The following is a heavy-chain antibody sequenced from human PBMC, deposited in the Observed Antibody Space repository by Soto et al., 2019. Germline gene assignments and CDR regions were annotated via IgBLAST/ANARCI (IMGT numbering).Heavy chain of an antibody. CDR2: IYYTGST. CDR1: GDSINNDDHY. J-gene: IGHJ6*02. Sequence: QVQLQESGPGLVKPSQTLSLTCTVSGDSINNDDHYWSWIRQHPGKGLEWIGYIYYTGSTYYNPSLERRLSRSLHKSKNQFSLNLTSVTAADTAVYYCARAAYGGGDCDGGEYYGIDVWGQGTTVAV. CDR3: ARAAYGGGDCDGGEYYGIDV. V-gene: IGHV4-30-4*01. D-gene: IGHD2-21*02.